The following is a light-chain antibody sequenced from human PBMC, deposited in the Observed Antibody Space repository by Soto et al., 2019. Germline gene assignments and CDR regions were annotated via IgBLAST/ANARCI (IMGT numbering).Light chain of an antibody. CDR2: EVN. CDR1: SSDVGGYDY. CDR3: SSYSISTAYL. V-gene: IGLV2-14*01. J-gene: IGLJ1*01. Sequence: QSALTQPASVSGSPGQSITISCTGTSSDVGGYDYVSWYQLHPGKAPKLMVFEVNNRPSGASYRFSGSKSGNTASLTISGLQAEDEADYFCSSYSISTAYLFGTGNKV.